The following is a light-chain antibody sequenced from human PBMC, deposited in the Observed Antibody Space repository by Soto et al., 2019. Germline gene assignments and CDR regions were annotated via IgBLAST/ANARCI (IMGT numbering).Light chain of an antibody. Sequence: EIVLTQSPDTLSVSAGERVALSCRASQGVGTNLAWYQQRRGQAPRLLIYAASTRATDIPARFSGGGSGTEFSLTIGSLQSEDFAVYFCQQYKNWPLYTFGQGTRLEIK. V-gene: IGKV3-15*01. CDR2: AAS. J-gene: IGKJ2*01. CDR3: QQYKNWPLYT. CDR1: QGVGTN.